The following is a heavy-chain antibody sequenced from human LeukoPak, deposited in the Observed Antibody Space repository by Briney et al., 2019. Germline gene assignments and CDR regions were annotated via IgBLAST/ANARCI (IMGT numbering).Heavy chain of an antibody. J-gene: IGHJ6*03. V-gene: IGHV1-69*05. D-gene: IGHD4-17*01. CDR2: IIPIFGTA. CDR1: GGTFSSYA. Sequence: SVKVSCKASGGTFSSYAISWVRQAPGQGLEWMGGIIPIFGTANYAQKLQGRVTMTTDTSTSTAYMELRSLRSDDTAVYYCARRPTKYGDYAPYYYYYMDVWGKGTTVTISS. CDR3: ARRPTKYGDYAPYYYYYMDV.